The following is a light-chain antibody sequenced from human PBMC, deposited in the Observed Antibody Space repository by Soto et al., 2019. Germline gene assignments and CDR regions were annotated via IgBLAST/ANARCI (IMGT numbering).Light chain of an antibody. CDR1: SSNIGAGYD. CDR3: QSYDSSLRGV. CDR2: GNS. Sequence: QSVLTQPPSVSGAPGQRVTISCTGSSSNIGAGYDVHWYQQLPGTAPKLLIYGNSNRPSGVPDRFSGSKSGTLASLAITGLQAEDEADYYCQSYDSSLRGVFGGGTKLTVL. J-gene: IGLJ2*01. V-gene: IGLV1-40*01.